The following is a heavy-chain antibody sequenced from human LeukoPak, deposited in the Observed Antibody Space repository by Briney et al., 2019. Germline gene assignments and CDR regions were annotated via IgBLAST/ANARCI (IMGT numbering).Heavy chain of an antibody. D-gene: IGHD1-26*01. CDR1: GFTFSSYA. J-gene: IGHJ4*02. CDR3: AKVPPDSGSYYVDY. CDR2: ISGSGSST. V-gene: IGHV3-23*01. Sequence: GGSLGLSCAASGFTFSSYAMSWVRQAPGKGLEWVSAISGSGSSTYYADSVKGRFTISRDNSKNTLYLQMNSLRAEDTAVYYCAKVPPDSGSYYVDYWGQGTLVTVSS.